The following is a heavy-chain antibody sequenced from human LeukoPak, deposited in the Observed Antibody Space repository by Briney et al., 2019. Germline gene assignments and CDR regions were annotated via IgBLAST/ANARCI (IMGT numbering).Heavy chain of an antibody. CDR1: GXTFSSYG. V-gene: IGHV3-30*18. J-gene: IGHJ2*01. CDR2: ISYDGSNK. Sequence: PGRSLRLSCAASGXTFSSYGVHWVRQAPGKGLEWVAVISYDGSNKYYADSVKGRFTISRDNSKNTLYLQMNSLRAEDTAVYYCANSGSDVSWYFDLWGRGTLVTVSS. CDR3: ANSGSDVSWYFDL. D-gene: IGHD3-22*01.